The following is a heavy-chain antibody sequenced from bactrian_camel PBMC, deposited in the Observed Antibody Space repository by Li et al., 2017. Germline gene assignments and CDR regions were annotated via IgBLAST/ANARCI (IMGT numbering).Heavy chain of an antibody. Sequence: GGSVQVGGSLSLNCSTNMLEFADYCMSWFRQAPGKEREGVATFYTGGRSTYYTDFVKGRFTISRDNAKSTLYLQMNSLKVEDDAMYYCAPTTGWENYWGQGTQVTVS. CDR3: APTTGWENY. D-gene: IGHD1*01. CDR1: MLEFADYC. J-gene: IGHJ4*01. CDR2: FYTGGRST. V-gene: IGHV3S1*01.